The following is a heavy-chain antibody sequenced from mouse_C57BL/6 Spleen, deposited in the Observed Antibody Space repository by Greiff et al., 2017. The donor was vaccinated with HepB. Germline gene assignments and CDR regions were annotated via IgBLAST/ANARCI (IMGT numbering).Heavy chain of an antibody. V-gene: IGHV1-55*01. Sequence: QVHVKQSGAELVKPGASVKMSCKASGYTFTSYWITWVKQRPGQGLEWIGDIYPGSGSTNYNAKFKSKATLTVDTSSSKAYMQLSSLTSEDSAVYYCARGRDYPLCDYWGQGTTLTGSS. D-gene: IGHD2-4*01. CDR2: IYPGSGST. CDR1: GYTFTSYW. CDR3: ARGRDYPLCDY. J-gene: IGHJ2*01.